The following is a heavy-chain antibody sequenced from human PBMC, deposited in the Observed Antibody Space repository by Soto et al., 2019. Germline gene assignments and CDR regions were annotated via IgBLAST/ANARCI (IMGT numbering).Heavy chain of an antibody. CDR2: ISWNSGSI. D-gene: IGHD3-16*02. CDR1: GFTFDDYA. CDR3: AKESGLYRFLSPYDAFDI. J-gene: IGHJ3*02. V-gene: IGHV3-9*01. Sequence: SLRLSFAASGFTFDDYAMHWVRQAPGKGLEWVSGISWNSGSIGYADSVKGRFTISRDNAKNSLYLQMNSLRAGDTALYYCAKESGLYRFLSPYDAFDIWGQGTMVTVSS.